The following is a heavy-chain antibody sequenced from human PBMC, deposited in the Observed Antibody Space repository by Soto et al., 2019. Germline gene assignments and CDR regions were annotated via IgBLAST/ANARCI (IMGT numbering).Heavy chain of an antibody. D-gene: IGHD3-9*01. CDR2: FDPEDGET. Sequence: ASVNASCEVCGKTRTGLFMHWVRQAPGKGLEWMGGFDPEDGETIYAQKFQGRVTMTEDTSTDTAYMELSSLRSEDTAVYYCATGARYDILTGDFDYWGQGTLVTVSS. J-gene: IGHJ4*02. CDR1: GKTRTGLF. V-gene: IGHV1-24*01. CDR3: ATGARYDILTGDFDY.